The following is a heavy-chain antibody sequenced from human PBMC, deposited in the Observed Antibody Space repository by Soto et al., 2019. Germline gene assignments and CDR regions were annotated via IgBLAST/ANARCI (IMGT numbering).Heavy chain of an antibody. Sequence: SGGSLRLSCTASGFTFSSYGMHWVRQAPGKGLEWVAVISYDGSNKYYADSVKGRFTISRDNSKNTLYLQMNSLRAEDTAVYYCAKGYSGYDSAFSAWGQGTLVTVSS. CDR1: GFTFSSYG. CDR3: AKGYSGYDSAFSA. D-gene: IGHD5-12*01. J-gene: IGHJ5*02. CDR2: ISYDGSNK. V-gene: IGHV3-30*18.